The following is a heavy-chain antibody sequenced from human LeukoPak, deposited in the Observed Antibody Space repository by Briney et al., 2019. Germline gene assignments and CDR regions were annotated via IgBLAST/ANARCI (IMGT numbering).Heavy chain of an antibody. Sequence: ASVKVSCKASGYTFTGYYMHWVRQPPGQGLEWMGGINPNSGGTNYAQKFQGRVTMTRDTSISTAYMELNRLRSDDTAVYYCARVLCNSTSCDGSNYFDYWGQGTLVTVSS. D-gene: IGHD2-2*01. V-gene: IGHV1-2*02. CDR2: INPNSGGT. CDR1: GYTFTGYY. CDR3: ARVLCNSTSCDGSNYFDY. J-gene: IGHJ4*02.